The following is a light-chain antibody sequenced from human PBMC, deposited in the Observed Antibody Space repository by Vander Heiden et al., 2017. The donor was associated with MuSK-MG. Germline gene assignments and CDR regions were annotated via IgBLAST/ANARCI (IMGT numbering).Light chain of an antibody. V-gene: IGKV3-20*01. J-gene: IGKJ1*01. CDR3: QQYGSSPWWT. Sequence: GTLSLSPGERATLSCRASQSVSSSYLAWYQQKPGQAPRLLIYGASSRATGIPDRFSGSGSGTDFTLTISRLEPEDFAVYYCQQYGSSPWWTFGQGTKVEIK. CDR1: QSVSSSY. CDR2: GAS.